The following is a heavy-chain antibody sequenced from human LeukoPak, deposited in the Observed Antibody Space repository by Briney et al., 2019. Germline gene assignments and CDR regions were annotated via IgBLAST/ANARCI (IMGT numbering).Heavy chain of an antibody. V-gene: IGHV3-30*03. CDR2: ISYDGSNK. CDR3: ATADCSSTGCYRL. D-gene: IGHD2-2*01. Sequence: GGSLRLSCAASGFTFSSYGMHWVRQAPGKGLEWVTVISYDGSNKYYADSVKGRFTISRDNSKNTLYLQMNSLRAEDTAVYYCATADCSSTGCYRLWGQGTLVTVSS. J-gene: IGHJ4*02. CDR1: GFTFSSYG.